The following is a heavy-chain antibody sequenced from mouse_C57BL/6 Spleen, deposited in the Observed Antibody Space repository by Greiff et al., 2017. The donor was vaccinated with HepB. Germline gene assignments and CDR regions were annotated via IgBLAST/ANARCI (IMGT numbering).Heavy chain of an antibody. D-gene: IGHD2-12*01. CDR1: GYAFSSSW. CDR2: IYPGDGDT. CDR3: ARNYKDY. V-gene: IGHV1-82*01. Sequence: QVQLKESGPELVKPGASVKISCKASGYAFSSSWMNWVKQRPGKGLEWIGRIYPGDGDTNYNGKFKGKATLTADKSSSTAYMQLSSLTSEDSAVYFCARNYKDYWGQGTTLTVSS. J-gene: IGHJ2*01.